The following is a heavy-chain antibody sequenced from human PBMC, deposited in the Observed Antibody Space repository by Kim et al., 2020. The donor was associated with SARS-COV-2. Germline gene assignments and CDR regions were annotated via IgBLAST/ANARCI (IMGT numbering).Heavy chain of an antibody. D-gene: IGHD6-13*01. Sequence: GGSLRLSCAASGFTFSSYAMHWVRQAPGKGLEWVAVISYDGSNKYYADSVKGRFTISRDNSKNTLYLQMNSLRAEDTAVYYCARDDLPTHIAAVSVFQYYGMDVWGQGTTVTVSS. CDR2: ISYDGSNK. CDR1: GFTFSSYA. J-gene: IGHJ6*02. V-gene: IGHV3-30-3*01. CDR3: ARDDLPTHIAAVSVFQYYGMDV.